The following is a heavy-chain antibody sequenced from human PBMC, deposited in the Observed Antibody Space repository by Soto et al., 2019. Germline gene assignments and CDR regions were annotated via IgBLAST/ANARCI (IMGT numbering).Heavy chain of an antibody. CDR1: GFTFSSYG. J-gene: IGHJ6*02. V-gene: IGHV3-30*18. D-gene: IGHD3-3*01. CDR3: AKEVWSGPMDV. CDR2: ISYDGSNK. Sequence: GGSLRLSCAASGFTFSSYGMHWVRQAPGKGLEWVAVISYDGSNKNYADSVKGRFTISRDNSKNTQYLQMNSLRAEDTVVYYCAKEVWSGPMDVWGQGTTVTGSS.